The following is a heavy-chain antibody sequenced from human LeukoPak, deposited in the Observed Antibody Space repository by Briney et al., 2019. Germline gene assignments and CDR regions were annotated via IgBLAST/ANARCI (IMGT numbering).Heavy chain of an antibody. Sequence: GGSLRLSCAASGFTFSSYSMNWVRQAPGKGLEWVSSISSSSYIYYADSVKGRFTISRDNAKNSLYLQMNSLRAEDTAVYYCAKGPAYCSGGSCYSYQSAFDIWGQETMVTVSS. J-gene: IGHJ3*02. D-gene: IGHD2-15*01. V-gene: IGHV3-21*01. CDR3: AKGPAYCSGGSCYSYQSAFDI. CDR1: GFTFSSYS. CDR2: ISSSSYI.